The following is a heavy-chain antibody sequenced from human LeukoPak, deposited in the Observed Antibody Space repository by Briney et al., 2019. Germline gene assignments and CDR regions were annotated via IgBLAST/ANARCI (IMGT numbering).Heavy chain of an antibody. J-gene: IGHJ5*02. V-gene: IGHV4-34*01. CDR1: GGSFSGYY. CDR3: ARGVNYDLWFNP. D-gene: IGHD3-3*01. Sequence: SETLSLTCAVYGGSFSGYYWSWIRQPPGKGLEWIGEINHSGSTNYNPSLKSRVTISVDTSKNQFSLKLSSVTAADTAVYYCARGVNYDLWFNPWGQGTLVTVSS. CDR2: INHSGST.